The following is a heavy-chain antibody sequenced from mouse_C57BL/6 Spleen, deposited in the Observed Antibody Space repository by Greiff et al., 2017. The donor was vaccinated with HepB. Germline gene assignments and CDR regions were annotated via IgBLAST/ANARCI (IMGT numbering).Heavy chain of an antibody. D-gene: IGHD1-1*01. V-gene: IGHV1-85*01. Sequence: VQLQQSGPELVKPGASVKLSCKASGYTFTSYDINWVKQRPGQGLEWIGWIYPRDGSTKYNEKFKGKATLTVDTSSSTAYMELHSLTSEDSAVYFCARRHYYGSSTWFAYWGQGTLVTVSA. CDR3: ARRHYYGSSTWFAY. J-gene: IGHJ3*01. CDR1: GYTFTSYD. CDR2: IYPRDGST.